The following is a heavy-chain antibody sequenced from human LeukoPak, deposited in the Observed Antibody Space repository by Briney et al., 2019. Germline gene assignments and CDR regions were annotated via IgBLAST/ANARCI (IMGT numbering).Heavy chain of an antibody. Sequence: ASVKVSCKASGYTFTGYYMHWVRQAPGQGLEWMGWINPNSGGTKYAQKFQGRVTMTRDTSITTAYMELSRLRFDDTAVYYCARSQPSFYYDSSGYYFSWWGQGALVTVSS. CDR2: INPNSGGT. D-gene: IGHD3-22*01. V-gene: IGHV1-2*02. J-gene: IGHJ4*02. CDR3: ARSQPSFYYDSSGYYFSW. CDR1: GYTFTGYY.